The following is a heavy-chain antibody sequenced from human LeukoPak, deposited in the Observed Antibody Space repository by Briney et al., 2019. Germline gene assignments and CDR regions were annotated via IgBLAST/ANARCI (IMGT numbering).Heavy chain of an antibody. Sequence: GGSLRLSCAGSGFSVSNNFMTWVRQAPGKGLEWVSIIYSGGNTYYTDSVKGRFTISRDNSKNTLYLQMNSLRVEDTAAYYCAKARDDSGNFYPIFDYWGQGTLVTVSS. CDR2: IYSGGNT. J-gene: IGHJ4*02. CDR1: GFSVSNNF. D-gene: IGHD3-22*01. CDR3: AKARDDSGNFYPIFDY. V-gene: IGHV3-66*01.